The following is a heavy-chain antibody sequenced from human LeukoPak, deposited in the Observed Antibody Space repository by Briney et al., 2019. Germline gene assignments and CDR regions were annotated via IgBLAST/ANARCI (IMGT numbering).Heavy chain of an antibody. CDR2: ISSSGSTM. J-gene: IGHJ3*02. CDR3: ARDGSTVTTYHDAFDI. CDR1: GFTFSSYE. V-gene: IGHV3-48*03. D-gene: IGHD4-17*01. Sequence: GGSLRLSCAASGFTFSSYEMNWVRQAPGKGLEWVSYISSSGSTMYYADSVKGRFTISRDNAKNSLYLQMNSLRAEDTAVYYCARDGSTVTTYHDAFDIWGQGTMVTVSS.